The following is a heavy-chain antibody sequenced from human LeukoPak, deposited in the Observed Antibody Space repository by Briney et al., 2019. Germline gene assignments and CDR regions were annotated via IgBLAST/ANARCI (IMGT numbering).Heavy chain of an antibody. CDR2: IKQDGSEK. D-gene: IGHD3-9*01. CDR1: GFTFSSYW. CDR3: ARDVRRLVIMPDPLDY. V-gene: IGHV3-7*01. Sequence: GSLRLSCAASGFTFSSYWMSWVRQAPGKGLEWVANIKQDGSEKYYVDSVKGRFTISRDNAKNSLYLQMNSLRAEDTAVYYCARDVRRLVIMPDPLDYWGQGTLVTVSS. J-gene: IGHJ4*02.